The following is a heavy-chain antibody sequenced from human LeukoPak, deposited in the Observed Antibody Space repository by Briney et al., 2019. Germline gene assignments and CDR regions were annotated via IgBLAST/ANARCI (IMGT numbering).Heavy chain of an antibody. J-gene: IGHJ4*02. CDR3: ARGGCIGGSCYPNYFDY. CDR2: ISSSSSYI. V-gene: IGHV3-21*01. D-gene: IGHD2-15*01. Sequence: GGSLRLSCAASGFTFDDYGMSWVRQAPGKGLEWVSSISSSSSYIYYADSVKGRFTISRDNAKNSLYLQMNSLRAEDTAVYYCARGGCIGGSCYPNYFDYWGQGTLVTVSS. CDR1: GFTFDDYG.